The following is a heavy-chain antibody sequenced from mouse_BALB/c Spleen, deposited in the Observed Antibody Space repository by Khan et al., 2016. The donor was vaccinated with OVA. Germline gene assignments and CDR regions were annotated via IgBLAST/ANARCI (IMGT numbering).Heavy chain of an antibody. J-gene: IGHJ2*01. CDR3: ARTGYGSLGY. CDR1: GYTFTDYN. CDR2: INPNSGGT. V-gene: IGHV1-18*01. D-gene: IGHD1-1*01. Sequence: VRLQQSGPELVKPGASVKIPCKASGYTFTDYNMDWVKQSHGKSLEWIGDINPNSGGTIYNQKFKGKATLTVDKSSSTAYMELRSLTSEDTAVYYCARTGYGSLGYWGQGTTLTVSS.